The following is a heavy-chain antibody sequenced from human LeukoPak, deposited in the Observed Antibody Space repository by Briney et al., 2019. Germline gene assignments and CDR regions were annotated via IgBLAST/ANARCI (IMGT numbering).Heavy chain of an antibody. D-gene: IGHD4-23*01. J-gene: IGHJ2*01. CDR3: ARGLGGGNSVYFDL. CDR2: LNHGGST. Sequence: PSETLSLTCAVYGGSISGYCWSWIRQPPGKGLEWIGELNHGGSTNYNPSLKSRVTISVDTSENQFSLKLSSVSAADTAVYYCARGLGGGNSVYFDLWGRGTLVTVSS. CDR1: GGSISGYC. V-gene: IGHV4-34*01.